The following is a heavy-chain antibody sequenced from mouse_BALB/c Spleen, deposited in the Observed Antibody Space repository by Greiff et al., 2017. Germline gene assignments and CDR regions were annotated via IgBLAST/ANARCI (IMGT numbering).Heavy chain of an antibody. CDR3: ARFLGLGAMDY. Sequence: QVQLKESGAELMKPGASVKISCKATGYTFSSYWIEWVKQRPGHGLEWIGEILPGSGSTNYNEKFKGKATLTADKSSNTAYMQLSSLTSEDSAVYFCARFLGLGAMDYWGQGTSVTVSA. CDR1: GYTFSSYW. J-gene: IGHJ4*01. CDR2: ILPGSGST. D-gene: IGHD4-1*01. V-gene: IGHV1-9*01.